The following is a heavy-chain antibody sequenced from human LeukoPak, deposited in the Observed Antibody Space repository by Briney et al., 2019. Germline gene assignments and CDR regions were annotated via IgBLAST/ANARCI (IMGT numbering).Heavy chain of an antibody. CDR1: GFTFSRYA. J-gene: IGHJ4*02. Sequence: PGGSLRLSCAASGFTFSRYAFHWVRQAPGKGLEWVAVILQDGTIKYYADSVKGRFTISRDNSKNTLYLQVHSLSTKDTAVYYCVREDFGNYYFDFWGQGTLVTVSS. V-gene: IGHV3-30*04. CDR2: ILQDGTIK. CDR3: VREDFGNYYFDF. D-gene: IGHD4-11*01.